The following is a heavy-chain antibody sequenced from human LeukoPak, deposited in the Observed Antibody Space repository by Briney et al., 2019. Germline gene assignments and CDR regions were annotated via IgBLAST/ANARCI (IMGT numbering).Heavy chain of an antibody. D-gene: IGHD1-26*01. V-gene: IGHV3-30*18. J-gene: IGHJ3*02. CDR1: GLTFSSYG. Sequence: GGSLRLSCAASGLTFSSYGMHWVRQAPGKGLEWVAVISYDGSNKYYADSVKGRFTISRDNSKNTLYLQMNSLRAEDTAVYYCAKGSGSYYGPNAFDIWGQGTMVTVSS. CDR2: ISYDGSNK. CDR3: AKGSGSYYGPNAFDI.